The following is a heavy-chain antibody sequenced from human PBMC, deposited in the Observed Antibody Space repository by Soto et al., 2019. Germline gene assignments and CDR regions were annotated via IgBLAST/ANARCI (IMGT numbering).Heavy chain of an antibody. CDR3: ARRGVDPGYYYYYMDV. Sequence: QVQLVQSGAEVKKPGASVKVSCKASGYTFTSYGISWVRQAPGQGLEWMGWISAYNGNTNYAQKLQGRVTMTTDPSTSTAYMELRSLGSDDTAVYYCARRGVDPGYYYYYMDVWGQGTPVTVSS. J-gene: IGHJ6*03. CDR2: ISAYNGNT. CDR1: GYTFTSYG. D-gene: IGHD2-8*01. V-gene: IGHV1-18*01.